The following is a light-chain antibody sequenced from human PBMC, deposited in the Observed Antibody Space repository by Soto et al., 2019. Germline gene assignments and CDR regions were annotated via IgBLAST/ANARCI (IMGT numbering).Light chain of an antibody. CDR1: QSVLNTSKNQSS. V-gene: IGKV4-1*01. Sequence: DVVMTQSPDSLAVSLGERATINCKSSQSVLNTSKNQSSLAWYQHKPGQPPKLLIYWASTRESGAPDRISGSGSGTDFTLIISSLQAEDVAVYFCQQYFNTPLTFGQGTKVDIK. CDR2: WAS. J-gene: IGKJ1*01. CDR3: QQYFNTPLT.